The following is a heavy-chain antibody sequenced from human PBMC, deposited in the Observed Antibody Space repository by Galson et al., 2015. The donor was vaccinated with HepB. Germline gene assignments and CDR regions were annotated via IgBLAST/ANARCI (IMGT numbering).Heavy chain of an antibody. D-gene: IGHD3-22*01. V-gene: IGHV3-30*02. Sequence: SLRLSCAASGFTFSSYGMHWVRQAPGKGLEWVAFIRYDGSNKYYADSVKGRFTISRDNSKNTLYLQMNSLRAEDTAVYYCAKSRITMIVVVQPMDYWGQGTLVTVSS. CDR1: GFTFSSYG. CDR2: IRYDGSNK. J-gene: IGHJ4*02. CDR3: AKSRITMIVVVQPMDY.